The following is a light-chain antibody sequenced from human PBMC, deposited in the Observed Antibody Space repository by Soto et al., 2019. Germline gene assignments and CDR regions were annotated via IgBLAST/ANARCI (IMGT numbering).Light chain of an antibody. CDR2: AAS. V-gene: IGKV1-27*01. CDR3: QKFSAVPT. Sequence: DIQMTQSPSSLSASVGDRVTITCRASQAIYNYLAWYQQKPGKVPPLLISAASTLQSGVPSRFSGSGSGTDFTLTISSLQPEDVATSYCQKFSAVPTCGGGTKVEI. CDR1: QAIYNY. J-gene: IGKJ4*01.